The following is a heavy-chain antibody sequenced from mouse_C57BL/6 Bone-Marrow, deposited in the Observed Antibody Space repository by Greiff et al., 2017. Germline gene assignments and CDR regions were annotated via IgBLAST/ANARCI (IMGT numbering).Heavy chain of an antibody. CDR2: INPNNGGT. D-gene: IGHD2-2*01. CDR3: AREGLWLGWYFDV. V-gene: IGHV1-18*01. CDR1: GYTFTDYN. Sequence: VQLQQSGPELVKPGASVKIPCKASGYTFTDYNMDWVKQSHGKSLEWIGDINPNNGGTIYNQKFKGKATLTLDKSSSTAYMELRSLTSEDTAVYYCAREGLWLGWYFDVWGTGTTVTVSS. J-gene: IGHJ1*03.